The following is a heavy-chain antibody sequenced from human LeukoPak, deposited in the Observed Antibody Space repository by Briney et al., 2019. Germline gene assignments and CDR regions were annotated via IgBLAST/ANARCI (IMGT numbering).Heavy chain of an antibody. D-gene: IGHD3-3*01. CDR2: IYYSGST. CDR3: ARQTFWSGYPPSDY. CDR1: GGSISSGDYY. J-gene: IGHJ4*02. Sequence: SQTLSLTCTVSGGSISSGDYYWSWIRQPPGKGLEWIGYIYYSGSTYYNPSLKSRVTISVDTSKNQFSLKLSSVTAADTAMYYCARQTFWSGYPPSDYWGQGTLVTVSS. V-gene: IGHV4-30-4*08.